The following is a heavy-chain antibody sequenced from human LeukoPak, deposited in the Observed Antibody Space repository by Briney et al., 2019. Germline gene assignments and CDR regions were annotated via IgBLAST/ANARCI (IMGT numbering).Heavy chain of an antibody. CDR1: GGSISSNRNE. CDR3: STWNRVAVCRTGGFDF. D-gene: IGHD6-19*01. V-gene: IGHV4-39*01. CDR2: IYYTGST. J-gene: IGHJ4*02. Sequence: PSETLSLTCTVSGGSISSNRNEWGWIRQPPGKGLEWTGHIYYTGSTYYNPSLKSRITMSLDTSKNQFSLKLSSVTSTETSVYYCSTWNRVAVCRTGGFDFWGQGALVTVSS.